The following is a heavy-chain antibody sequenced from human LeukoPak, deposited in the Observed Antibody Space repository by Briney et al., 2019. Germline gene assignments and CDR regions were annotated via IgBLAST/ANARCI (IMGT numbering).Heavy chain of an antibody. CDR1: GFAFSSSP. J-gene: IGHJ4*02. D-gene: IGHD5-24*01. CDR2: IIPSSAVI. CDR3: TRVGYIDEGIDY. V-gene: IGHV3-48*01. Sequence: GGSLRLSCVASGFAFSSSPMNWVRQAPGKGLEWVSYIIPSSAVIQYADSVKGRFTISRDNAENSLYLQMNSLSAEDTAIYYCTRVGYIDEGIDYWGQGTLVTVSS.